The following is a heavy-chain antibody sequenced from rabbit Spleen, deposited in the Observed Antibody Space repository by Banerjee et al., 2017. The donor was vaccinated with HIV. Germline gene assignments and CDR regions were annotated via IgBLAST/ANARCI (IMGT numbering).Heavy chain of an antibody. D-gene: IGHD8-1*01. Sequence: QSLEESGGDLVKPGASLTLTCTASGFSFGSNYYICWVRQAPGKGLEWIACIASGNSGYTYYATWATGRFTISKTSSTTVTLQMTSLTAADTATYFCARDTGTSFSTYGMDLWAQAPSSPS. CDR3: ARDTGTSFSTYGMDL. CDR2: IASGNSGYT. CDR1: GFSFGSNYY. J-gene: IGHJ6*01. V-gene: IGHV1S40*01.